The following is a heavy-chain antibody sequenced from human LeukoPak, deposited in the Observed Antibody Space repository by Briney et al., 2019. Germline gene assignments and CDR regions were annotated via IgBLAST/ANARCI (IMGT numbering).Heavy chain of an antibody. CDR1: GFTFSPYW. CDR3: AGGAGWLADY. D-gene: IGHD2-15*01. J-gene: IGHJ4*02. CDR2: IKQDGSEE. V-gene: IGHV3-7*01. Sequence: PGGSLRLSCAASGFTFSPYWMNWFRQAPGKGLEWVAIIKQDGSEELYDGSVEGRFTISRDSGKNSLYLQMNSLRAEDMAVYHCAGGAGWLADYWGQGTLVTVSS.